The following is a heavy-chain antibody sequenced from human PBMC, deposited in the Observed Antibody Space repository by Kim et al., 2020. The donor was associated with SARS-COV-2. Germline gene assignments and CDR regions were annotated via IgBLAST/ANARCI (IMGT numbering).Heavy chain of an antibody. D-gene: IGHD3-10*01. CDR3: ARGIYGSGSYYNDY. J-gene: IGHJ4*02. V-gene: IGHV3-21*01. CDR2: TSNSNHYI. Sequence: GGSLRLSCAASGFTFSSYSMNWVRQAPGKGLEWVSYTSNSNHYIYYADSLKGRFTISRDNAKNSLYLQMNSLRAEDTAVYYCARGIYGSGSYYNDYWGQGTLVTVSP. CDR1: GFTFSSYS.